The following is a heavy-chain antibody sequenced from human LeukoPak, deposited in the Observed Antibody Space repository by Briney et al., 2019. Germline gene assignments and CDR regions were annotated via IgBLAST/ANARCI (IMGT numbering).Heavy chain of an antibody. Sequence: ASGTVSCTASGYTFTSYGISWVRQAPGQGLGWMGWISAYNGNTNYAQKPQRRVTMTTDTSTSTAYMELRSLRSDDTAVYYCARDTLRFLEWLLSPIDAFDIWGQGTMVTVSS. J-gene: IGHJ3*02. V-gene: IGHV1-18*01. CDR1: GYTFTSYG. CDR2: ISAYNGNT. CDR3: ARDTLRFLEWLLSPIDAFDI. D-gene: IGHD3-3*01.